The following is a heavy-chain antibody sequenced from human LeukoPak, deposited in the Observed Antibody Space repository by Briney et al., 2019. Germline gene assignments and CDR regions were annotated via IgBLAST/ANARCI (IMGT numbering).Heavy chain of an antibody. CDR1: GFTFSSYS. J-gene: IGHJ4*02. CDR3: ASGIRAFDN. V-gene: IGHV3-33*05. Sequence: GGSLRLSCAASGFTFSSYSMQWVRQTPGKGLEWVGIMSNSGENTFYGEAVKGRFTISRDNSKNTLYLQMNSLRGEDTAVYYCASGIRAFDNWGQGTLVTVSA. CDR2: MSNSGENT. D-gene: IGHD1-26*01.